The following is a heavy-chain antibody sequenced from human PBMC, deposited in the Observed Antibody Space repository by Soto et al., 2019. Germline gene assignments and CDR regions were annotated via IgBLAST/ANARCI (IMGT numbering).Heavy chain of an antibody. D-gene: IGHD3-3*01. Sequence: QITLNESGPTVVRPTETLTLTCRFSGFSLTTSGVCVGWVRQSPGNAPEWLALIYWDDDKRYSESLKSRLTITKDTSKNQVVLTVANLDPTDTATYYCAHRVLRTVFGLVTTTAIYFDFWGQGTPVAVSS. CDR3: AHRVLRTVFGLVTTTAIYFDF. CDR2: IYWDDDK. CDR1: GFSLTTSGVC. J-gene: IGHJ4*02. V-gene: IGHV2-5*02.